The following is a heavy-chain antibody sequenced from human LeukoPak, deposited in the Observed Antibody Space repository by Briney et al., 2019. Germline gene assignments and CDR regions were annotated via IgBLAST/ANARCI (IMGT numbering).Heavy chain of an antibody. CDR1: GFSFDDYG. CDR2: ISWNSDSI. V-gene: IGHV3-9*01. Sequence: PGRSLRLSCAASGFSFDDYGMHWVRQVPGKGLEWVSGISWNSDSIGYADSVKGRFTISRDNAKNSLYLQMSSLRAEDTALYYCAKSRGGRDKYYFDHWGQGTRVTVSS. D-gene: IGHD2-15*01. CDR3: AKSRGGRDKYYFDH. J-gene: IGHJ4*02.